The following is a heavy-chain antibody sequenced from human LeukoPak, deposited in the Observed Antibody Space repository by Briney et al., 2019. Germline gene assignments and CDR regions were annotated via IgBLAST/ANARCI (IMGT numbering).Heavy chain of an antibody. CDR1: GGTFSSYA. J-gene: IGHJ6*03. CDR3: ARSFSSVLKAYYYYMDV. V-gene: IGHV1-69*01. CDR2: IIPIFGTA. D-gene: IGHD6-6*01. Sequence: SVKVSCKASGGTFSSYAISWVRQAPGQGLEWMGGIIPIFGTANYAQKFQGRVTITADESTSTAYMELSSLRSEDTAVYYCARSFSSVLKAYYYYMDVWGKGTTVTVSS.